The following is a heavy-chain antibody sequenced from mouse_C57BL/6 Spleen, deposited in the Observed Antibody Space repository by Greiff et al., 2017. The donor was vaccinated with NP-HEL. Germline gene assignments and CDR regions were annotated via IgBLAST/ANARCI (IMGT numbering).Heavy chain of an antibody. Sequence: EVKLMESGAELVRPGASVKLSCTASGFNIKDDYMHWVKQRPEQGLEWIGWIDPENGDTEYASKFQGKATITADTSSNTAYLQLSSLTSEDTAVYYCTTSHYYGSSFAYWGQGTLVTVSA. CDR3: TTSHYYGSSFAY. D-gene: IGHD1-1*01. CDR2: IDPENGDT. V-gene: IGHV14-4*01. CDR1: GFNIKDDY. J-gene: IGHJ3*01.